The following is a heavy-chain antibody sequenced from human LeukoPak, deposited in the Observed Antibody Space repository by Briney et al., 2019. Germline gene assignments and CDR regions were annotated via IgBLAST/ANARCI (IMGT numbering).Heavy chain of an antibody. J-gene: IGHJ4*02. D-gene: IGHD6-19*01. V-gene: IGHV3-21*06. CDR1: EFTFSNYA. CDR2: ITRSSRYR. Sequence: GGSLRLSCAAFEFTFSNYAMTWVRQAPGKGLEWVSAITRSSRYRYYADSVQGRFTISRDDAQNSLYLQMSSLRAEDTAVYYCARDPAISGWYEYYFDYWGQGTLVTVSS. CDR3: ARDPAISGWYEYYFDY.